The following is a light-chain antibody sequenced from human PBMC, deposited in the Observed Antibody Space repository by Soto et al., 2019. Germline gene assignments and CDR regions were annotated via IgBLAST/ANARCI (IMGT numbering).Light chain of an antibody. Sequence: DIPMTQSPSSLSASVGDRVSITCRASQGIRNNVGWYQQKPGEAPKRLIYAASSLQSGVPSRFSGSGSGTEFILTISSLQPEDIATYYCLQQKTYPWTFGQGTKVEIK. CDR3: LQQKTYPWT. CDR2: AAS. CDR1: QGIRNN. J-gene: IGKJ1*01. V-gene: IGKV1-17*01.